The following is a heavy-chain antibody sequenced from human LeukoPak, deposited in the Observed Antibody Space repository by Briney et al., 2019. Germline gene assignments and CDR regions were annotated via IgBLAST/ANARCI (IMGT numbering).Heavy chain of an antibody. J-gene: IGHJ6*02. V-gene: IGHV4-39*01. Sequence: SETLSLTCTVSGGSISSSSYYWGWIRQPPGKGLEWIGSIYYSGSTYYNPSLKSRVTISVGTSKNQFSLELSSVTAADTAVYYCARVKVVVVAATTRDYYYGMDVWGQGTTVTVSS. CDR2: IYYSGST. CDR1: GGSISSSSYY. CDR3: ARVKVVVVAATTRDYYYGMDV. D-gene: IGHD2-15*01.